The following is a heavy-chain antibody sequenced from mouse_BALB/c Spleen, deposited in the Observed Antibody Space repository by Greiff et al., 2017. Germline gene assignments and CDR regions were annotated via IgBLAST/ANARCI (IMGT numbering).Heavy chain of an antibody. J-gene: IGHJ4*01. V-gene: IGHV1-87*01. CDR2: IYPGDGDT. Sequence: VQRVESGAELARPGASVKLSCKASGYTFTSYWMQWVKQRPGQGLEWIGAIYPGDGDTRYTQKFKGKATLTADKSSSTAYMQLSSLASEDSAVYYCAGGKIFYAMDYWGQGTSVTVSS. CDR3: AGGKIFYAMDY. D-gene: IGHD2-1*01. CDR1: GYTFTSYW.